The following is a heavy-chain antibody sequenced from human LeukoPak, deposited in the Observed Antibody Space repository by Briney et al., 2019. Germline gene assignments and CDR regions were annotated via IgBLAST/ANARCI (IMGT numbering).Heavy chain of an antibody. CDR3: ARVRTTLDY. Sequence: ASVKVSCKASGYTFTGHYIHWVRQAPGQGLEWMGWINPNSGGTNYAQKFQGGVTITRDTSISTAYMELISLRSDDTAVYYCARVRTTLDYWGQGTLVTVSS. CDR1: GYTFTGHY. J-gene: IGHJ4*02. V-gene: IGHV1-2*02. D-gene: IGHD1/OR15-1a*01. CDR2: INPNSGGT.